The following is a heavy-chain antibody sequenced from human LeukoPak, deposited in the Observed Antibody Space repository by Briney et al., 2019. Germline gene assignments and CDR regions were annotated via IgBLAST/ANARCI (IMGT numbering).Heavy chain of an antibody. V-gene: IGHV1-2*02. CDR1: GYTFTGYY. D-gene: IGHD5-12*01. CDR3: ARGYADLVATIGAFDI. Sequence: ASVKVSCKASGYTFTGYYMHWVRQAPGQGLEWMGWINPNSGGTNYAQKFQGRVTMIRDTSISTAYMELSRLRSDDTAVYYCARGYADLVATIGAFDIWGQGTMVTVSS. J-gene: IGHJ3*02. CDR2: INPNSGGT.